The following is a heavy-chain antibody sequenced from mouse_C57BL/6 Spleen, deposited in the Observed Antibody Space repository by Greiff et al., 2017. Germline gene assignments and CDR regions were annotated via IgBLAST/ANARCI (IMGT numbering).Heavy chain of an antibody. CDR3: ARRGLRRPYFDV. Sequence: EVQLQQSGPELVKPGASVKIPCKASGYTFTDYNMDWVKQSHGKSLEWIGDINPNNGGTNYNQKFKGKATLTVDKSSSTAYMELRSLTSEDTAVYYCARRGLRRPYFDVWGTGTTVTVSS. J-gene: IGHJ1*03. CDR2: INPNNGGT. V-gene: IGHV1-18*01. CDR1: GYTFTDYN. D-gene: IGHD2-4*01.